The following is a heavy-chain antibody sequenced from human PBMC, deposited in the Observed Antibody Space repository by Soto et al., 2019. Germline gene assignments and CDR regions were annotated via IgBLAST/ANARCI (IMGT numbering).Heavy chain of an antibody. CDR1: GGTFSSYT. Sequence: SVKVSCKASGGTFSSYTISWVRQAPGQGLEWMGRIIPILGIANYAQKFQGRVTITADKSASTAYMELSSLRSEDTAVYYCARDPTVTTYAAFDIWGQGTMVTVSS. CDR2: IIPILGIA. CDR3: ARDPTVTTYAAFDI. D-gene: IGHD4-17*01. V-gene: IGHV1-69*04. J-gene: IGHJ3*02.